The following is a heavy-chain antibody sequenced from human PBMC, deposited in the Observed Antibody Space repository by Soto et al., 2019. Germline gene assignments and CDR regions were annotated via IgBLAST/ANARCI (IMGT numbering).Heavy chain of an antibody. V-gene: IGHV3-23*01. Sequence: EVQVLKSGGGLVQPGESLRLSCVGSGFTFSNYAMSWVRQAPGKGLEWVSIIRGSGENTFYSDSVKGRFTISRDNSKNRFYLQMNNLRAEDKAVYYCAKNRGSGSPYYYNVDVWGQGAPVTVSS. CDR3: AKNRGSGSPYYYNVDV. CDR1: GFTFSNYA. J-gene: IGHJ6*01. D-gene: IGHD3-10*01. CDR2: IRGSGENT.